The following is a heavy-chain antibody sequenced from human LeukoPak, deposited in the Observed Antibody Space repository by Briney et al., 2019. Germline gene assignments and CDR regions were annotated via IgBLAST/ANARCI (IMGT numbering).Heavy chain of an antibody. Sequence: GSLRLSCAASGFTFSSFAINWVRQAPGKGLEWVSVNTGSGSGADYADSVKGRITISRDNSQTTVHHKMNSLRAEDTAVYYCARGLQGYYDSLTGYYRGRYYFDYWGQGTLVTVSS. CDR1: GFTFSSFA. J-gene: IGHJ4*02. D-gene: IGHD3-9*01. V-gene: IGHV3-23*01. CDR3: ARGLQGYYDSLTGYYRGRYYFDY. CDR2: NTGSGSGA.